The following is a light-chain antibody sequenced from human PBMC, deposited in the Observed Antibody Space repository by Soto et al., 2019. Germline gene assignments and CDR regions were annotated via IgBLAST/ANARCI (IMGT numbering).Light chain of an antibody. J-gene: IGLJ2*01. CDR1: SSDVGGYNY. CDR3: SSYTTSTTIE. V-gene: IGLV2-8*01. CDR2: EVN. Sequence: QSVLTQPPSASGSPGQSITISCTGTSSDVGGYNYVSWYQQHPGKAPKLMIYEVNKRPSGVPDRFSGSKSGNTASLTISGLQAEDEADYYCSSYTTSTTIEIGGGTKLTVL.